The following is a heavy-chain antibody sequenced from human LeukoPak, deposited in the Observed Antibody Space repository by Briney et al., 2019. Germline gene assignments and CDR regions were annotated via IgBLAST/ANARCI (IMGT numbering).Heavy chain of an antibody. CDR3: ARVLVVGYCSSTSCYLFDY. V-gene: IGHV4-38-2*02. CDR2: IYHSGST. Sequence: SETLSLTCTVSGYSISSGYYWGWIRQPPGKGLEWIGSIYHSGSTYYNPSLKSRVTISVDTSKNQFSLKLSSVTAADTAVYYCARVLVVGYCSSTSCYLFDYWGQGTLVTVSS. CDR1: GYSISSGYY. D-gene: IGHD2-2*01. J-gene: IGHJ4*02.